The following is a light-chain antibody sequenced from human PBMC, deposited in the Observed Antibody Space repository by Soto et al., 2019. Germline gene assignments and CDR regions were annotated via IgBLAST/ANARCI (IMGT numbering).Light chain of an antibody. CDR2: DAS. Sequence: DIQMTQSPSTLSASAGDGVTITCRASQSITIWLAWYQQKPGKAPKLLIYDASTLESGVPSRFSGSGSGTEFTLTISSLQPDDFATYYCQQFHSFPITFGQGTRLEIK. CDR3: QQFHSFPIT. J-gene: IGKJ5*01. CDR1: QSITIW. V-gene: IGKV1-5*01.